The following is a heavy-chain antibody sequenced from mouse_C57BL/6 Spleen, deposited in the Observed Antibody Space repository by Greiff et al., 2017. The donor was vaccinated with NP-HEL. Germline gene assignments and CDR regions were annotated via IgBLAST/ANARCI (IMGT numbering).Heavy chain of an antibody. J-gene: IGHJ4*01. CDR1: GYTFTSYG. CDR2: IYPRSGNT. Sequence: QVQLQQSGAELARPGASVKLSCKASGYTFTSYGISWVKQRTGQGLEWIGEIYPRSGNTYYNEKFKGKATLTADKSSSTAYLELRSLTSEDSAVCFCARDSAGYGAMDYWGQGTSVTVSS. CDR3: ARDSAGYGAMDY. V-gene: IGHV1-81*01. D-gene: IGHD3-2*02.